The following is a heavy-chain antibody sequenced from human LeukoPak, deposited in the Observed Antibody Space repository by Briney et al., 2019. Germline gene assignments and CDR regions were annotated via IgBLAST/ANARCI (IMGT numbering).Heavy chain of an antibody. Sequence: SQTLSLTCTVSGGSISSGGYYWSWIRQHPGKGLEWIGYIYYSGSTYYNPSLKSRVTISVDTSKNQFSLKLSSVTAADTAVYYCARASFRYCGGDCYRNPTYYFDYWGQGTLVTVSS. V-gene: IGHV4-31*03. J-gene: IGHJ4*02. CDR3: ARASFRYCGGDCYRNPTYYFDY. CDR2: IYYSGST. D-gene: IGHD2-21*02. CDR1: GGSISSGGYY.